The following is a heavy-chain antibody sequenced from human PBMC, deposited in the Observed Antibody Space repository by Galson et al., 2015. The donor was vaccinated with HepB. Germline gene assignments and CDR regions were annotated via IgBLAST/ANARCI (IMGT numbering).Heavy chain of an antibody. CDR2: IYSGGST. J-gene: IGHJ6*02. Sequence: SLRLSCAASGFTVSSNYMSWVRQAPGKGLEWVSVIYSGGSTYYADSVKGRFTISRDNSKNTLYLQMNSLRAEDTAVYYCARARIAAAPRLSSRSFYGMDVWGQGTTVTVSS. CDR1: GFTVSSNY. V-gene: IGHV3-66*01. D-gene: IGHD6-13*01. CDR3: ARARIAAAPRLSSRSFYGMDV.